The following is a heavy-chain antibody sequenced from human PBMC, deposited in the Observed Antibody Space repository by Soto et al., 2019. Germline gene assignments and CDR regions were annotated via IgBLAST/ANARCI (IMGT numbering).Heavy chain of an antibody. CDR3: AMKYCSSTSCVGPLWFDP. D-gene: IGHD2-2*01. CDR1: GGTFSSYA. Sequence: SVKVSCKASGGTFSSYAISWVRQAPGQGLEWMGGIIPIFGTANYAQKFQGRVTITADESTSTAYMELSSLRSEDTAVYYCAMKYCSSTSCVGPLWFDPWGQGTRVTVSS. V-gene: IGHV1-69*13. CDR2: IIPIFGTA. J-gene: IGHJ5*02.